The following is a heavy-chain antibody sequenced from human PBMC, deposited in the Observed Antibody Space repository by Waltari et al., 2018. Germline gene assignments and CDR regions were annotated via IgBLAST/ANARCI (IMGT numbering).Heavy chain of an antibody. D-gene: IGHD3-10*01. Sequence: EVQLVQSGAEVKKPGATVKLSCKASGYTFTDYYMHWVQPAPGKGLEWMGRVDPEDGETIYAEKFQGRVTITADTSTDTAYMELSSLRSEDTAVYYCATDRRDYYGSGSYYNAPDYWGQGTLVTVSS. J-gene: IGHJ4*02. CDR3: ATDRRDYYGSGSYYNAPDY. V-gene: IGHV1-69-2*01. CDR1: GYTFTDYY. CDR2: VDPEDGET.